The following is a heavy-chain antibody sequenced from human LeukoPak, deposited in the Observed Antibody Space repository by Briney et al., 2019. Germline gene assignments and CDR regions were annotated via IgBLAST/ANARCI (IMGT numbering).Heavy chain of an antibody. CDR2: IQYDGSNE. CDR1: GFTFSSYG. D-gene: IGHD3-10*02. J-gene: IGHJ6*04. Sequence: GGSLRLSCAASGFTFSSYGMHWVRQAPGKGLEWVAYIQYDGSNEQYADSVKGRFSISRDNAKNSLYLQMNSLRAEDTAVYYCAELGITMIGGVWGKGTTVTISS. CDR3: AELGITMIGGV. V-gene: IGHV3-30*02.